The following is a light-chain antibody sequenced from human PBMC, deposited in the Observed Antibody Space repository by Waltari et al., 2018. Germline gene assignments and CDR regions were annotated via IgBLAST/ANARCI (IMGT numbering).Light chain of an antibody. CDR3: QAWDTKV. Sequence: YVSWYQQKPGQSPVLVIYQHSQRPSRIPGRFSGSNSGNTATLTISGTQAMDEADYYCQAWDTKVFGGGTKLTVL. V-gene: IGLV3-1*01. J-gene: IGLJ2*01. CDR1: Y. CDR2: QHS.